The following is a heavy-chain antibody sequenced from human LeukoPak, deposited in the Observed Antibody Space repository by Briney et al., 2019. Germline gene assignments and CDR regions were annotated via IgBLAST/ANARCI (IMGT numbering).Heavy chain of an antibody. CDR1: GGSFSSHT. CDR3: ARGSSSWYGDY. V-gene: IGHV1-69*13. D-gene: IGHD6-13*01. Sequence: GASVKVSCKASGGSFSSHTITWARQAPGQGLEWMGGIIPMYGTANYAQKFQGRVTITADESTSTAYMELSSLRSEDTAVYYCARGSSSWYGDYWGQGTLVTVSS. J-gene: IGHJ4*02. CDR2: IIPMYGTA.